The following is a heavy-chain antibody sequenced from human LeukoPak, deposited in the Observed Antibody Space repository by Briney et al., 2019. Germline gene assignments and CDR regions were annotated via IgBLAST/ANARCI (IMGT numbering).Heavy chain of an antibody. Sequence: ASVTVSCKASGYTFTGYYMHWVRQAPGQGLEWMGWINPNSGGTNYAQKFQGRVTMTRDTSISTAYMELSRLRSDDTAVYYCARVKAVAGYFDYWGQGTLVTVSS. J-gene: IGHJ4*02. V-gene: IGHV1-2*02. D-gene: IGHD6-19*01. CDR2: INPNSGGT. CDR3: ARVKAVAGYFDY. CDR1: GYTFTGYY.